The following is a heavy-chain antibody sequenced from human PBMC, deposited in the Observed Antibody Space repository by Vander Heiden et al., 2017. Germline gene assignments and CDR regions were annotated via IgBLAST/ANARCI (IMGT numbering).Heavy chain of an antibody. J-gene: IGHJ3*02. V-gene: IGHV3-53*01. CDR3: ARSITSPPGAFDT. CDR1: GFPVRSNE. D-gene: IGHD6-6*01. CDR2: IYSGGDT. Sequence: EVQLVESGGGLIQPGGSLSLSWAASGFPVRSNEMSWVRQAPGKGLEWVSLIYSGGDTYSADSVKGRFTISRDISKNTLYLQMNSRRVDDTALYYCARSITSPPGAFDTWGQGTMVTVSS.